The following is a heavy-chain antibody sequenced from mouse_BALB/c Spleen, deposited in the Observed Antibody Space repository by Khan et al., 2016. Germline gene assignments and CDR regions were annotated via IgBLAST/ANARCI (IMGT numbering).Heavy chain of an antibody. CDR1: GYTFSTYW. V-gene: IGHV1-9*01. Sequence: QVQLKQSGTELMTPGASVKISCKATGYTFSTYWIEWVKQRPGHGLEWIGEILPGSGDTNYNEKFMGKATITADTSSNTAYMQLSTLTSDVSAAYYCARGGLDYWGQGISVTVSS. CDR2: ILPGSGDT. CDR3: ARGGLDY. J-gene: IGHJ4*01.